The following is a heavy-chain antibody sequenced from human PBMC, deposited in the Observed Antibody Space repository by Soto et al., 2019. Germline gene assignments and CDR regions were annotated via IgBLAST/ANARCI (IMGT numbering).Heavy chain of an antibody. CDR1: GGTFSSYA. V-gene: IGHV1-69*12. D-gene: IGHD5-12*01. Sequence: QVQLVQSGAEVKKPGSSVKVSCKASGGTFSSYAISWVRQAPGQGLEWMGGIIPIFGTANYAQKFQGRVTLTADESTRTAYMELISLRSEDTVVYYCARGIRGYSGYDPSGGHFYGMDVWGQGTTVTVSS. CDR2: IIPIFGTA. CDR3: ARGIRGYSGYDPSGGHFYGMDV. J-gene: IGHJ6*02.